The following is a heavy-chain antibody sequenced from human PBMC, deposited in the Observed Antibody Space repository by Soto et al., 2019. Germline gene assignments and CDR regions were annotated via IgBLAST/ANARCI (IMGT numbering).Heavy chain of an antibody. CDR1: GYTFTSYG. CDR3: ARDFWIVVVPAAPRDAFDI. D-gene: IGHD2-2*01. J-gene: IGHJ3*02. CDR2: ISAYNGNT. V-gene: IGHV1-18*01. Sequence: ASVKVSCKASGYTFTSYGISWVRQAPGQGLEWMGWISAYNGNTNYAQKLQGRVTMTTDTSTSTAYMELRSLRSDDTAVYYCARDFWIVVVPAAPRDAFDIWGQGTRVTVSS.